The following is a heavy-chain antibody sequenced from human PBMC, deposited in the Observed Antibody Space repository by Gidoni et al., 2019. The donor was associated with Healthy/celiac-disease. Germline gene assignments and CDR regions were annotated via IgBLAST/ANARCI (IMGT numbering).Heavy chain of an antibody. Sequence: EVQLVESGGGLVKPGGSLRHSCAASGFTLITCRMTWAPPAPVQGLEWVSAISSSSIYIYDADSVKGRFTISRDNAKNSLYLQMNSLRAEDTAVYYCAREGGVDIVVVPAAIGESEAGYYYMDVWGKGTTVTVSS. D-gene: IGHD2-2*02. CDR1: GFTLITCR. CDR2: ISSSSIYI. J-gene: IGHJ6*03. V-gene: IGHV3-21*01. CDR3: AREGGVDIVVVPAAIGESEAGYYYMDV.